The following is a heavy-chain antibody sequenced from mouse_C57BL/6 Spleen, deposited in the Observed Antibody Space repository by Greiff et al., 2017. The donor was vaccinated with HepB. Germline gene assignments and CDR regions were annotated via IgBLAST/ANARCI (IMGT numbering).Heavy chain of an antibody. CDR1: GFTFSDYG. CDR2: ISSGSSTI. J-gene: IGHJ4*01. Sequence: EVKLVESGGGLVKPGGSLKLSCAASGFTFSDYGMHWVRQAPEKGLEWVAYISSGSSTIYYADTVKGRFTISRDNAKNTLFLQMTSLRSEDTAMYYCARFNYGNAMDYWGQGTSVTVSS. CDR3: ARFNYGNAMDY. D-gene: IGHD1-1*01. V-gene: IGHV5-17*01.